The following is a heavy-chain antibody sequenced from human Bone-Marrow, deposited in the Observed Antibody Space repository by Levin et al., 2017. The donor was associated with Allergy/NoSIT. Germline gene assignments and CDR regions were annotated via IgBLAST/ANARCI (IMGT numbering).Heavy chain of an antibody. Sequence: GGSLRLSCKTSGYTFTNYAINWVRQAPGQGLEWMGWINTNNGNPAYAQGFIGRFVFSLDTSVSTAYLQISSLKTDDTAEYYCARDLPHHDFWSGYSTPPASWGQGTLVTVSS. CDR2: INTNNGNP. CDR3: ARDLPHHDFWSGYSTPPAS. CDR1: GYTFTNYA. J-gene: IGHJ1*01. V-gene: IGHV7-4-1*02. D-gene: IGHD3-3*01.